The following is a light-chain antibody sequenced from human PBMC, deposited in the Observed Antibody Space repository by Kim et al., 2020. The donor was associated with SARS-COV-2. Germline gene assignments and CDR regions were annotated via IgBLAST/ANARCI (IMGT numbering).Light chain of an antibody. V-gene: IGKV3-20*01. CDR1: QSVSSGY. Sequence: EIVLTQSPGTLSLFPGERATLSCRASQSVSSGYLAWYQQKPGQAPRLLMYGASSRATGIPDRFSGSGSGTDFTLTISRLEPEDFAVYYCQQYGKSLSRFGQGTQVDIK. CDR3: QQYGKSLSR. J-gene: IGKJ1*01. CDR2: GAS.